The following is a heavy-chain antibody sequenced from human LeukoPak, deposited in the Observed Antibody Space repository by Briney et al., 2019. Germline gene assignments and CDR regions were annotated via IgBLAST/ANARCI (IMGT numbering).Heavy chain of an antibody. Sequence: GRSLRLSCAASGFTFSSYAMHWVRQAPGKGLEWVAVISYDGSNKYYADSVKGRFTISRDNSKNTLYLQMNSLRAEDTAVYYCARGGFGDQPHIYYYYGMDVWGRGTTVTVSS. J-gene: IGHJ6*02. V-gene: IGHV3-30-3*01. CDR2: ISYDGSNK. D-gene: IGHD3-10*01. CDR3: ARGGFGDQPHIYYYYGMDV. CDR1: GFTFSSYA.